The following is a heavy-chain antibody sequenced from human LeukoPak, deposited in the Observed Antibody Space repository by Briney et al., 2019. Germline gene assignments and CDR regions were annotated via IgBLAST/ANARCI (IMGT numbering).Heavy chain of an antibody. CDR2: INPSGGST. J-gene: IGHJ4*02. Sequence: ASVKVSCKASGYTFTRYYMHWVRQAPGHRLEWMGIINPSGGSTSYAQKFQGRVTKTRDTSTSTVYMELSSLRSEDTAVYYCAKDSSGWYGYFDYWGQGTLVTVSS. V-gene: IGHV1-46*01. CDR3: AKDSSGWYGYFDY. D-gene: IGHD6-19*01. CDR1: GYTFTRYY.